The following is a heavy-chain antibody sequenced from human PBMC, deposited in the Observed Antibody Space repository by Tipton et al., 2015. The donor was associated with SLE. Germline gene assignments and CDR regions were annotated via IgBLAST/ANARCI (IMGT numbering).Heavy chain of an antibody. CDR1: GGSISSYY. D-gene: IGHD1-7*01. CDR3: VRLAPRPPKLELRKNYYYYYLDV. Sequence: TLSLTCTVSGGSISSYYWSWIRQPPGKGLEWIGEINHSGSTNYNPSLKSRVTISVDTSKNQFSLKLSSVTAADTAVYYCVRLAPRPPKLELRKNYYYYYLDVWGEGTTVTVSS. CDR2: INHSGST. V-gene: IGHV4-34*01. J-gene: IGHJ6*03.